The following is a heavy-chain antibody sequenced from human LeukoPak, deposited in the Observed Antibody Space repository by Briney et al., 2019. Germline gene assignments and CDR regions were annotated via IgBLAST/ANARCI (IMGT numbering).Heavy chain of an antibody. CDR1: GYSFSDYW. D-gene: IGHD3-22*01. V-gene: IGHV5-51*01. CDR3: ARRGSFYYDGSGNDYFDY. Sequence: GASLKISCRVSGYSFSDYWIGWVRPMPGKGLEWMGIIYPGDGDARYSPSFQGQVTISADKSISTTSLQWSSLQASDTAIYYCARRGSFYYDGSGNDYFDYWGQGTLVTVSS. J-gene: IGHJ4*02. CDR2: IYPGDGDA.